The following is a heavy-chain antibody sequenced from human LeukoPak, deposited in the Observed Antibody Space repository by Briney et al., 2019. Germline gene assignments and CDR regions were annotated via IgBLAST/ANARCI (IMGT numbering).Heavy chain of an antibody. CDR2: INYSGST. Sequence: SETLSLTCTVSGGSVSSGSYYWNWIRQPPGKGLEWIGYINYSGSTNYNPSLKSRVTISVDTSKNQFSLKLSSVTAADTAVYYCARDLDLGAATSGVDVWGQGTTVTVSS. D-gene: IGHD2-15*01. J-gene: IGHJ6*02. V-gene: IGHV4-61*01. CDR3: ARDLDLGAATSGVDV. CDR1: GGSVSSGSYY.